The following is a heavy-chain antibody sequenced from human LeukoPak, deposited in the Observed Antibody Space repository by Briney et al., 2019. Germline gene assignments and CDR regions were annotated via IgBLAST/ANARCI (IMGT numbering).Heavy chain of an antibody. V-gene: IGHV3-48*03. CDR3: AELGITMIGGV. CDR1: GFTFSSYE. D-gene: IGHD3-10*02. Sequence: GGSLRLSCAASGFTFSSYEMNWVRLAPGKGLEWVSYISSSGSTIYYADSVKGRFTISRDNAKNSLYLQMNSLRAEDTAVYYCAELGITMIGGVWGKGTTVTISS. CDR2: ISSSGSTI. J-gene: IGHJ6*04.